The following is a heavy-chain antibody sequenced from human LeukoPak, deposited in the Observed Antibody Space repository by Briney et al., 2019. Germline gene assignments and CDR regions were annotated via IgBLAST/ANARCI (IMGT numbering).Heavy chain of an antibody. D-gene: IGHD2-15*01. CDR3: ARDPQYCSGGSCYAYRPMDY. Sequence: GASVKVSCKASGYTFTGYYMHWVRQAPGQGLEWMGWINPNSGGTNYAQKFQGRVTMTRDTSISTAYMELSRLRSDDTAVYYCARDPQYCSGGSCYAYRPMDYWGQGTLVTVSS. V-gene: IGHV1-2*02. CDR2: INPNSGGT. CDR1: GYTFTGYY. J-gene: IGHJ4*02.